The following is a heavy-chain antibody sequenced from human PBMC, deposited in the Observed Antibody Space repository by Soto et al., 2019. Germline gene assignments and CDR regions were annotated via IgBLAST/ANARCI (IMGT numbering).Heavy chain of an antibody. J-gene: IGHJ4*02. CDR1: GFTFSSYS. CDR3: ARSLRGPEEYYFDY. CDR2: ISSSSSTI. V-gene: IGHV3-48*01. Sequence: EVQLVESGGGLVQPGGSLRLSCAASGFTFSSYSMNWVRQAPGKGLEWVSYISSSSSTIYYADSVKGRFTISRDNAKNSLYLQMNSLRAEDTAVYYCARSLRGPEEYYFDYWGQGTLVTVSS.